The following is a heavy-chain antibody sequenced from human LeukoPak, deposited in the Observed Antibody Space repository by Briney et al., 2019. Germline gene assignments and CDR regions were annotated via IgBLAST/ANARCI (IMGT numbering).Heavy chain of an antibody. J-gene: IGHJ4*02. D-gene: IGHD3-10*01. CDR1: GYTLTELS. V-gene: IGHV1-24*01. CDR2: FDPEDGET. CDR3: ARVRSFGEYGFDY. Sequence: ASVKVSCKVSGYTLTELSMHWVRQAPGKGLEWMGGFDPEDGETIYAQKFQGRVTITADESTSTAYMELSSLRSEDTAVYYCARVRSFGEYGFDYWGQGTLVTVSS.